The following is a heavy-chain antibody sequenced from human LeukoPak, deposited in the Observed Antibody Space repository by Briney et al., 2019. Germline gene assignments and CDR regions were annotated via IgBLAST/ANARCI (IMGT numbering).Heavy chain of an antibody. CDR3: AKDGDVVVVVAAVDY. J-gene: IGHJ4*02. CDR2: ISGSGGST. V-gene: IGHV3-23*01. Sequence: GGSLRLSCAASGFTFSSYAMSWVRQAPGKGLEWVSAISGSGGSTYYTDSVKGRFTISRDNSKNTLYLQMNSLRAEDTAVYYCAKDGDVVVVVAAVDYWGQGTLVTVSS. D-gene: IGHD2-15*01. CDR1: GFTFSSYA.